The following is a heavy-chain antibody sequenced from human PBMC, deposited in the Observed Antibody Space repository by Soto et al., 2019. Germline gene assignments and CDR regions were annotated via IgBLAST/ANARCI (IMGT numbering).Heavy chain of an antibody. CDR2: IKQDGSAI. D-gene: IGHD4-17*01. CDR3: ARVTTVAGY. J-gene: IGHJ4*01. V-gene: IGHV3-7*01. Sequence: EVQLVESGGGLVQPGGSLRLSCAASGFTLSNYWMYWARQAPGKGLEWVANIKQDGSAIKYVDSVKGRFTISRDNAKNSLYLQMNSLRVEDTAVYYCARVTTVAGYWGHGTLVTVSS. CDR1: GFTLSNYW.